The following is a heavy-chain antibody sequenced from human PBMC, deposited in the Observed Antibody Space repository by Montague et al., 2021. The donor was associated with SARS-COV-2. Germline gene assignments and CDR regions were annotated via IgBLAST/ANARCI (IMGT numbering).Heavy chain of an antibody. V-gene: IGHV4-34*01. CDR2: INHRGTS. D-gene: IGHD3-22*01. Sequence: SETLSLTCAVCGGSFSDYFWTWIRQPPGKGLEWIGEINHRGTSNXNPSLKSRVSISVDTSKNQFSLYLGSVTAADTAVYYCARGRQHFNMIVVVMTGGEYYFDYWGQGTLVTVSS. CDR3: ARGRQHFNMIVVVMTGGEYYFDY. CDR1: GGSFSDYF. J-gene: IGHJ4*02.